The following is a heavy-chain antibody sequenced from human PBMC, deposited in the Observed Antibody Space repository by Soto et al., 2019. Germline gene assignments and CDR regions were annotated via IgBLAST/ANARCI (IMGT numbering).Heavy chain of an antibody. Sequence: ISCQASGYSPTTYGTSWVRQAPGEGREWMGWISVHNGNTNYAEKVQGRVTMTTDTFTNTAYMELKSLRSDDTAVYYCSREGRRNWNYVYWYYCMDVWGQGTTVTVS. CDR1: GYSPTTYG. CDR3: SREGRRNWNYVYWYYCMDV. D-gene: IGHD1-7*01. CDR2: ISVHNGNT. V-gene: IGHV1-18*01. J-gene: IGHJ6*02.